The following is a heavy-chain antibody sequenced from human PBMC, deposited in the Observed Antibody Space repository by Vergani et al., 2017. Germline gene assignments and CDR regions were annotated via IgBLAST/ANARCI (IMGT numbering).Heavy chain of an antibody. V-gene: IGHV3-23*01. J-gene: IGHJ4*02. D-gene: IGHD1-26*01. CDR1: GFTFSTYA. CDR3: VKDAGSYENFFDS. CDR2: LSGGGGST. Sequence: EVQLLESGGSLNQPGGSVRISCAASGFTFSTYAMHLVRQAPGKGLEWVSALSGGGGSTYYADSFKGRFIISRDKSRDTLYLQMNSLRPEDTATYYCVKDAGSYENFFDSWGQGTLVTVSS.